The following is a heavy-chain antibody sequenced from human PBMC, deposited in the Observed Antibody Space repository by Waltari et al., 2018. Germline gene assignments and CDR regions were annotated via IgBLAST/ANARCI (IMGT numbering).Heavy chain of an antibody. D-gene: IGHD6-25*01. CDR1: GGSISSQY. J-gene: IGHJ3*02. CDR2: ISYSGST. CDR3: ARGWGSSGGWEEENPHGFDS. V-gene: IGHV4-59*11. Sequence: VQLQGSGTGLVKASETLFPTCTVAGGSISSQYWSWNRQSPGKGLEYIGHISYSGSTNYNPSLKSRVTIVLDTSENQFSLRLTSVTAADTAVYYCARGWGSSGGWEEENPHGFDSWGQGTTVTVSS.